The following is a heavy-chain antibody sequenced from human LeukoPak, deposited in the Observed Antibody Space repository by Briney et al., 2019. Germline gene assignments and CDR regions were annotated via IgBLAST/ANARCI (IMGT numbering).Heavy chain of an antibody. CDR1: GGSISGFY. J-gene: IGHJ4*02. CDR3: ARHYYDSSGYYIFDY. Sequence: LETLSLTCTVSGGSISGFYWSWIRQPPGKGLEYIGYIYYSGTTDYNPSLKSRVIMSADTSKNQFSLNLRSVTAADTAVYYCARHYYDSSGYYIFDYWGQGTLVTVSS. V-gene: IGHV4-59*01. D-gene: IGHD3-22*01. CDR2: IYYSGTT.